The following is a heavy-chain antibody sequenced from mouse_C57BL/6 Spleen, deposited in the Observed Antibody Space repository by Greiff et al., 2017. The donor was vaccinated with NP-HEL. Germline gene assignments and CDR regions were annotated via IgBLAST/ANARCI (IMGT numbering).Heavy chain of an antibody. CDR3: ARWLLFD. CDR1: GYTFTDYY. D-gene: IGHD2-3*01. J-gene: IGHJ3*01. Sequence: EVQLQQSGPELVKPGASVKISCKASGYTFTDYYMNWVKQSHGKSLEWIGDINPNNGGTSYNQKFKGKATLTVDKSSSTAYMELRSLTSEDSAVYYCARWLLFDWGQGTLVTVSA. V-gene: IGHV1-26*01. CDR2: INPNNGGT.